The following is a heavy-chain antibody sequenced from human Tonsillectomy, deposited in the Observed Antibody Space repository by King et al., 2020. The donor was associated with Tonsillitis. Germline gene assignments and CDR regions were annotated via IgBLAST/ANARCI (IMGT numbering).Heavy chain of an antibody. CDR1: GGSISSYY. J-gene: IGHJ6*02. Sequence: QLQESGPGLVKPSETLSLTCTVSGGSISSYYWSWIRQPPGKGLEWIGYIYYSGSTNYNPSLKSRVTISVDTSKNQFSLKLSSVTAADTAVYYCARDQYEILTGPYYYGMDVWGQGTTVTVSS. D-gene: IGHD3-9*01. V-gene: IGHV4-59*01. CDR2: IYYSGST. CDR3: ARDQYEILTGPYYYGMDV.